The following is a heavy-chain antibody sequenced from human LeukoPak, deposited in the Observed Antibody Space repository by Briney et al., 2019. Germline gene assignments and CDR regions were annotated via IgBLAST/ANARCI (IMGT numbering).Heavy chain of an antibody. J-gene: IGHJ4*02. V-gene: IGHV4-59*01. Sequence: SETLSLTCTVSGGSISSYYWSWIRQPPGKGLGWIGYIYYSGSTNYNPSLKSRVTISVDTSKNQFSLKLSSVTAADTAVYYCARGNWNRRNFDYWGQGTLVTVSS. CDR3: ARGNWNRRNFDY. CDR1: GGSISSYY. D-gene: IGHD1-20*01. CDR2: IYYSGST.